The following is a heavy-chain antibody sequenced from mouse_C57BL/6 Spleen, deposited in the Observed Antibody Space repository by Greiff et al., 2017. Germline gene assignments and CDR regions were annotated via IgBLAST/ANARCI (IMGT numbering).Heavy chain of an antibody. CDR2: IYPGDGDT. V-gene: IGHV1-82*01. D-gene: IGHD1-1*01. J-gene: IGHJ4*01. CDR3: AKYYGSSYYAMGC. Sequence: QVQLQQSGPELVKPGASVKISCKASGYAFSSSWMNWVKQRPGKGLEWIGRIYPGDGDTNYNGKFKGKATLTADKSSSTAYMQLSSLTSEDSAVYFCAKYYGSSYYAMGCWGQGTSVTVSS. CDR1: GYAFSSSW.